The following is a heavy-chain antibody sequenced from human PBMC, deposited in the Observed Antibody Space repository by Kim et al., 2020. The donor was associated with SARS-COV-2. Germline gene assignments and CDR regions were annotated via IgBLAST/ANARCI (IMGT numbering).Heavy chain of an antibody. Sequence: GSLRLSCAASGFTFSSYGMHWVRQAPGKGLEWVAVISYDGSNKYYADSVKGRFTISRDNSKNTLYLQMNSLRAEDTAVYYCAKSYSSSWYSPDYWGQGTLVTVSS. D-gene: IGHD6-13*01. V-gene: IGHV3-33*05. J-gene: IGHJ4*02. CDR2: ISYDGSNK. CDR1: GFTFSSYG. CDR3: AKSYSSSWYSPDY.